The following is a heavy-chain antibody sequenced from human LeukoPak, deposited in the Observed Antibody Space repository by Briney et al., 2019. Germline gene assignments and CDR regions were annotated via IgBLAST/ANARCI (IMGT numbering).Heavy chain of an antibody. V-gene: IGHV3-21*03. D-gene: IGHD3/OR15-3a*01. CDR3: TTYVDWTRYYYMDV. CDR1: GFTFSSYS. CDR2: ISSNSTYI. Sequence: GGSLRLSCAASGFTFSSYSMNWVRQAPGRGLEWVSAISSNSTYIYYADSVKGRFTISRDNAKNSLYLQMNSLKTEDTAVYYCTTYVDWTRYYYMDVWGKGTTVTVSS. J-gene: IGHJ6*03.